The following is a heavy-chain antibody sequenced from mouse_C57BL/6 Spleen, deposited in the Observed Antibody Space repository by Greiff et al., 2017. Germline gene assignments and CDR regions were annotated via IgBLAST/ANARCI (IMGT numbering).Heavy chain of an antibody. D-gene: IGHD2-4*01. CDR3: ARGRDYDEGGY. V-gene: IGHV1-80*01. Sequence: QVQLKQSGAELVKPGASVKISCKASGFAFSGYWMNWVKQRPGKGLEWIGQIYPGDGDTNYTGKFKGKATLTADKSSSTAYLQLSSLTSEDSAVYYCARGRDYDEGGYWGQGTTLTVSS. J-gene: IGHJ2*01. CDR1: GFAFSGYW. CDR2: IYPGDGDT.